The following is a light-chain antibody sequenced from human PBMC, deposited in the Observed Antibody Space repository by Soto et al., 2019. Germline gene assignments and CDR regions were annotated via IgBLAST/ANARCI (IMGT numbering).Light chain of an antibody. J-gene: IGLJ1*01. V-gene: IGLV7-43*01. CDR3: LLYYGGSYV. CDR2: STT. Sequence: QTVVTQEPSLTVSPGGTVTLTCASSTGPVTSGFYPHWVQQKPGQAPRKLIYSTTNKHSWTPARFSGSLLGGKAALTLSGVQPEDEADYYCLLYYGGSYVFGAGTQLTVL. CDR1: TGPVTSGFY.